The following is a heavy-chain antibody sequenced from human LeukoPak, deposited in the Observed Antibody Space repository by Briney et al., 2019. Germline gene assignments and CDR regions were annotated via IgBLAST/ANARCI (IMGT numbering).Heavy chain of an antibody. D-gene: IGHD2-2*01. Sequence: SVKVSCKASGGTFSSYAISWVRQAPGQGLEWMGGIIPIFGTANYAQKSQGRVTITADESTSTAYMELSSLRSEDTAVYYCATSRGCSSTSCYVRFDPWGQGTLVTVSS. CDR1: GGTFSSYA. V-gene: IGHV1-69*01. CDR2: IIPIFGTA. J-gene: IGHJ5*02. CDR3: ATSRGCSSTSCYVRFDP.